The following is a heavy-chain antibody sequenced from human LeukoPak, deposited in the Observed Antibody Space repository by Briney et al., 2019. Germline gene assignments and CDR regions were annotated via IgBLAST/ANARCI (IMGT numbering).Heavy chain of an antibody. J-gene: IGHJ6*02. V-gene: IGHV1-18*01. CDR3: ARDLVAMITDYYYGMDV. Sequence: GASVKVSCKASGYTFTSYGISWVRQAPGQGLEWMGWVSAYNGNTNYAQKLQGRVTMTTDTSTSTAYMELRSLRSDDTAVYYCARDLVAMITDYYYGMDVWGQGTTVTVSS. D-gene: IGHD5-12*01. CDR2: VSAYNGNT. CDR1: GYTFTSYG.